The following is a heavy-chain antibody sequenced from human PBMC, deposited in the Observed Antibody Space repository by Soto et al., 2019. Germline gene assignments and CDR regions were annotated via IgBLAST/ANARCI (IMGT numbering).Heavy chain of an antibody. D-gene: IGHD2-21*02. Sequence: QITLKESGPTLVKPTQTLTLTCTFSGFSLSTGGVGVGWIRQPPGKALEWLALIYWDDDKRYSPSLKSRLTLNKATSKSQVVLTMTNMDPVDTATYYCVHSPCGGDCLRSYSPPYYYGMDVWGQGTTVTVFS. J-gene: IGHJ6*02. V-gene: IGHV2-5*02. CDR2: IYWDDDK. CDR3: VHSPCGGDCLRSYSPPYYYGMDV. CDR1: GFSLSTGGVG.